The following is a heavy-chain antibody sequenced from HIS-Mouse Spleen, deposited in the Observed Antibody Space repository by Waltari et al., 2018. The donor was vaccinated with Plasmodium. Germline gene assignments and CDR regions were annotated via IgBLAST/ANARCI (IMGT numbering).Heavy chain of an antibody. D-gene: IGHD6-13*01. CDR1: GFTFSSYS. Sequence: EVQLVESGGGLVKPGGSLRLSCAASGFTFSSYSMNWVRQAPGTGLEWVSSMSSSSSYIYYADSVKGRFTISRDNAKNSLYLQMNSLRAEDTAVYYCARDRSAAALLGYWGQGTLVTVSS. V-gene: IGHV3-21*01. CDR2: MSSSSSYI. J-gene: IGHJ4*02. CDR3: ARDRSAAALLGY.